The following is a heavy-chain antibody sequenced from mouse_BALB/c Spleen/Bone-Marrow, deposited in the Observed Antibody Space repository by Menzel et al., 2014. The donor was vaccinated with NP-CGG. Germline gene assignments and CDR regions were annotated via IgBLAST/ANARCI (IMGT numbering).Heavy chain of an antibody. Sequence: VKVEESGPGLVAPSQSLSITCTVSGFSLTGFGINWIRQPPGKGLEWLGMIWGDGTTEYNSALKSRLSINKDNSKSQVFLKMNSLQAGDTARYYCAIEKYGNYYAMDYWGQGTSVTVSS. CDR3: AIEKYGNYYAMDY. V-gene: IGHV2-6-7*01. CDR1: GFSLTGFG. D-gene: IGHD2-10*02. CDR2: IWGDGTT. J-gene: IGHJ4*01.